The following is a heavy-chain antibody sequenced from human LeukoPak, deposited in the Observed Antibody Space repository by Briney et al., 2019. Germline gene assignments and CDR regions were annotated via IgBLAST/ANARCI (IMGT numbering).Heavy chain of an antibody. D-gene: IGHD2-2*02. CDR3: AGGYCSSTSCHRFDP. V-gene: IGHV1-2*02. CDR2: INPNSGGT. CDR1: GYTFTGYY. J-gene: IGHJ5*02. Sequence: GASVKVSCKASGYTFTGYYMHWVRQAPGQGLEWMGWINPNSGGTNYAQKFQGRVTMTRDTSISTAYMELSRLRSDDTAVYYCAGGYCSSTSCHRFDPWGQGTLVTVSS.